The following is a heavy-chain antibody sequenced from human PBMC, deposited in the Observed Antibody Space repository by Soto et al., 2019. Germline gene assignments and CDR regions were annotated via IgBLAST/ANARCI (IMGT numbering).Heavy chain of an antibody. J-gene: IGHJ5*02. V-gene: IGHV3-33*01. CDR1: GFTFSSYG. D-gene: IGHD3-10*01. CDR2: IWYDGSNK. Sequence: GGSLRLSCAASGFTFSSYGMHWVRQAPGKGLEWVAVIWYDGSNKYYADSVKGRFTISRDNSKNTLYLQMNSLRAEDTAVYYCARNSITMVRGRSWFDPWGQGTLVTVSS. CDR3: ARNSITMVRGRSWFDP.